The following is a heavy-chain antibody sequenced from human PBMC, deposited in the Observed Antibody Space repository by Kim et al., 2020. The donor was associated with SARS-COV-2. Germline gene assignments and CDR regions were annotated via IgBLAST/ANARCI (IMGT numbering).Heavy chain of an antibody. V-gene: IGHV3-48*03. D-gene: IGHD6-13*01. Sequence: GGSLKLSCAASGFTFSSYEMNWVRQAPGKGLEWVSYISSSGSTIYYADSVKGRFTISRDNAKNSLYLQMNSLRAEDTAVYYCARDPGDSSSPSFDYWGQGTLVTVSS. CDR3: ARDPGDSSSPSFDY. J-gene: IGHJ4*02. CDR1: GFTFSSYE. CDR2: ISSSGSTI.